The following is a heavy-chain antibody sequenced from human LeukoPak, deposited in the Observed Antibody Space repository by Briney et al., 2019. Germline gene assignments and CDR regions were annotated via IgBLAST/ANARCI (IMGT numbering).Heavy chain of an antibody. D-gene: IGHD6-19*01. CDR3: AKDRRIAVAQGAFDI. CDR1: GFTLSSYA. CDR2: ISGSGGST. V-gene: IGHV3-23*01. Sequence: GGSLRLSCAPSGFTLSSYAMSWVRQAPGKGLEWVSAISGSGGSTYYADSVKGRFTISRDNSKNTLYLQMNSLRAEDTAVYYCAKDRRIAVAQGAFDIWGQGTMVTVSS. J-gene: IGHJ3*02.